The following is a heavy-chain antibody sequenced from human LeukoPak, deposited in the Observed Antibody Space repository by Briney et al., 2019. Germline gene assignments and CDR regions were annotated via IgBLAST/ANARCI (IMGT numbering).Heavy chain of an antibody. J-gene: IGHJ4*02. Sequence: SETLSLTCAVYGGSFSGYYWSWIRQPPGKGLEWIGEINHSGSTNYNPSLKSRVTISVDTSKNQFSLKLSSVTAADTAVYYCAKDGSGSSSSWHFDYWGQGTLVTVSS. CDR1: GGSFSGYY. D-gene: IGHD6-13*01. V-gene: IGHV4-34*01. CDR2: INHSGST. CDR3: AKDGSGSSSSWHFDY.